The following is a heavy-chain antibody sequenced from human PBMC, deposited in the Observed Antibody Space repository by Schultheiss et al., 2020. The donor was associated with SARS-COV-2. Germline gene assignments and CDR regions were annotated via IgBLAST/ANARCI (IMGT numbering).Heavy chain of an antibody. CDR1: GGSFSGYY. CDR3: ARESNWNALSHFDY. CDR2: IYTSGST. D-gene: IGHD1-1*01. Sequence: SETLSLTCAVYGGSFSGYYWSWIRQPPGKGLEWIGRIYTSGSTNYNPSLKSRVTISVDTSKNQFSLKLCSVTAADTAVYYCARESNWNALSHFDYWGQGTLVTVSS. J-gene: IGHJ4*02. V-gene: IGHV4-59*10.